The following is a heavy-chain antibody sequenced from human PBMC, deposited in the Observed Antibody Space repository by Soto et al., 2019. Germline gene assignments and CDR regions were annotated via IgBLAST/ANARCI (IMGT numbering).Heavy chain of an antibody. Sequence: QVQLVQSGAEVKKPGASVKVSCKASGYTFTSYDIHWVRQATGQGLEWMGWVNPLSGNTGYIQKFQGRVTMTRDTSISTAYMELSSLGSEDTAVYYWARGNARAWYDYWGQGTLVTVSS. CDR1: GYTFTSYD. CDR3: ARGNARAWYDY. V-gene: IGHV1-8*01. J-gene: IGHJ4*02. D-gene: IGHD6-19*01. CDR2: VNPLSGNT.